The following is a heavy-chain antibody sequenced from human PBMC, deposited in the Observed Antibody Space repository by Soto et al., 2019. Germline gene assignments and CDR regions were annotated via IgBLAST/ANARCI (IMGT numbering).Heavy chain of an antibody. CDR2: INPSGDST. D-gene: IGHD5-12*01. CDR1: GYTFSNYY. J-gene: IGHJ4*02. Sequence: ASVKVSCKGAGYTFSNYYMHWVRQAPGQGLEWMGIINPSGDSTSYAQEFQGRVTMTRETSTSTLYMALSSLRSEDTAVYYCARATRSGSPHFDHWGQGTPVTVSS. CDR3: ARATRSGSPHFDH. V-gene: IGHV1-46*01.